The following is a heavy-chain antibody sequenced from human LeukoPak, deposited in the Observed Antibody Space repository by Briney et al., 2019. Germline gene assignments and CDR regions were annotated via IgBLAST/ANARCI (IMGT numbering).Heavy chain of an antibody. CDR2: MNPNSGNT. V-gene: IGHV1-8*02. Sequence: ASVKVSCKAAGYTFTSYDINWVRQATGQGLEWMGWMNPNSGNTGYAQKLQGRVTMTTDTSTSTAYMELRSLRSDDTAVYYCARSPGYSSGWYGYYYYYYMDVWGKGTTVTVSS. D-gene: IGHD6-19*01. J-gene: IGHJ6*03. CDR1: GYTFTSYD. CDR3: ARSPGYSSGWYGYYYYYYMDV.